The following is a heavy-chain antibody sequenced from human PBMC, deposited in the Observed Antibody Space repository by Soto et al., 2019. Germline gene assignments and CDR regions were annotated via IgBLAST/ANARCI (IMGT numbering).Heavy chain of an antibody. CDR3: ARAPSTTGPTPPWFDP. CDR1: GGSISSGDYC. Sequence: PSETLSLTCTVSGGSISSGDYCWSWIRQPPGKGLEWIGYIYYSGSTYYNPSLKSRVTISVDTSKNQFSLKLSSVTAADTAVYYCARAPSTTGPTPPWFDPWGQGTLVTVSS. CDR2: IYYSGST. D-gene: IGHD1-1*01. J-gene: IGHJ5*02. V-gene: IGHV4-30-4*01.